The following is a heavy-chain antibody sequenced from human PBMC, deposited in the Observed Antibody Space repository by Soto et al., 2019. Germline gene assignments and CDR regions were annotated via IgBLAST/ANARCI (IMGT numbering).Heavy chain of an antibody. CDR1: GFTFSSYW. Sequence: GGSLRLSCAASGFTFSSYWMSWVRQAPGKGLEWVANIKQDGSEKYYVDSVKGRFTISRDNAKSSLYPQMNSLRAEDTAVYYCARDRRVYYDFWSGYPRSRRYYGMDVWGQGTTVTVSS. CDR2: IKQDGSEK. CDR3: ARDRRVYYDFWSGYPRSRRYYGMDV. J-gene: IGHJ6*02. D-gene: IGHD3-3*01. V-gene: IGHV3-7*01.